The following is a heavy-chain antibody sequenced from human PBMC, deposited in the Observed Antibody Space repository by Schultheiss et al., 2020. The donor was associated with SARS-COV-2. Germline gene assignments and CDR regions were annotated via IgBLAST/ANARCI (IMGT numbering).Heavy chain of an antibody. Sequence: GSLKISCAASGFTFSSYAMHWVRQAPGKGLEWVAVISYDGSNKYYADSVKGRFTISRDNSKNTLYLQMNSLRAEDTAVYYCARVDSSSLFDYYYYYGMDVWGQGTTVTVSS. CDR1: GFTFSSYA. D-gene: IGHD6-13*01. J-gene: IGHJ6*02. CDR3: ARVDSSSLFDYYYYYGMDV. CDR2: ISYDGSNK. V-gene: IGHV3-30-3*01.